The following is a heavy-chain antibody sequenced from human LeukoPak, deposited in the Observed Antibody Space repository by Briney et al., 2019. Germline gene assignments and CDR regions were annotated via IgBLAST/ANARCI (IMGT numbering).Heavy chain of an antibody. CDR3: ARITWEVLGFGYYFDY. D-gene: IGHD1-26*01. V-gene: IGHV3-7*01. CDR1: EFTFSSYW. Sequence: GGSLRLSCVPSEFTFSSYWMSWVRRAQGKGLEWVANIKQDGSERYYVDSVRGRFTISRDNARNSLYLQMNRLRVEDTAVYYCARITWEVLGFGYYFDYWGQGTLVTVSS. CDR2: IKQDGSER. J-gene: IGHJ4*02.